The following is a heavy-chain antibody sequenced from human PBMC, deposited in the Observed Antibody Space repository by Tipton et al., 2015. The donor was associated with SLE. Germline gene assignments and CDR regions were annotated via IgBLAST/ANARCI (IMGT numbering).Heavy chain of an antibody. V-gene: IGHV3-33*01. J-gene: IGHJ6*03. Sequence: SLRLSCAASGFTFTRHGMHWVRQAPGKGLEWVAVIWYHGSNKYYADSVKGRFTISRDNSNNTLYLQMNSLRAEDTAVYYCARDRLGYCSGGSCYSYMDVWGKGTTVTVSS. CDR2: IWYHGSNK. CDR1: GFTFTRHG. CDR3: ARDRLGYCSGGSCYSYMDV. D-gene: IGHD2-15*01.